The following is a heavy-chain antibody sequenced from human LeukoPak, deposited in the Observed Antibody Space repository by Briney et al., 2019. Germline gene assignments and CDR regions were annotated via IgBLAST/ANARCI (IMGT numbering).Heavy chain of an antibody. Sequence: SETLSLTCTVSGGSISSSSYYWSWIRQPPGKGLEWIGYIYYSGSTNYNPSLKSRVTISVDTSKNQFSLKLSSVTAADTAVYYCARVVLGYSGYDPHYYYYYYYMDVWGKGTTVTVSS. CDR2: IYYSGST. CDR3: ARVVLGYSGYDPHYYYYYYYMDV. V-gene: IGHV4-61*01. CDR1: GGSISSSSYY. D-gene: IGHD5-12*01. J-gene: IGHJ6*03.